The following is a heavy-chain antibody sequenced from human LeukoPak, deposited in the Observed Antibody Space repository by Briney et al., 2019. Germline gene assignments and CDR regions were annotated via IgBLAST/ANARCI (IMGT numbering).Heavy chain of an antibody. D-gene: IGHD1/OR15-1a*01. CDR3: TTELDGGPNN. J-gene: IGHJ4*02. Sequence: GGSLRLSCAASGFTLSRYWMHWVRQAPGKGLVWVSRINSDGSSTSYADSVKGRFTISRDNAKNTLYLQMNSLKTEDTAVYYCTTELDGGPNNWGQGTLVAVSS. CDR1: GFTLSRYW. V-gene: IGHV3-74*01. CDR2: INSDGSST.